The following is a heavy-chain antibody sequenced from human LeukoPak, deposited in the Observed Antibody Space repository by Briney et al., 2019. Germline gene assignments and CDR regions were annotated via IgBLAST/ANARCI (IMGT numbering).Heavy chain of an antibody. Sequence: GGSRTLSCAASGVAFGDAWMAWVRQAPGKGLEWVSRIISKASGGAADYAASVKGRFTISRDDSKATLYLQMSSLEIEDTAVYYCTTYRYNYGSTGYSYSDYWGQGTLITVSS. V-gene: IGHV3-15*01. D-gene: IGHD3-22*01. CDR3: TTYRYNYGSTGYSYSDY. CDR1: GVAFGDAW. CDR2: IISKASGGAA. J-gene: IGHJ4*02.